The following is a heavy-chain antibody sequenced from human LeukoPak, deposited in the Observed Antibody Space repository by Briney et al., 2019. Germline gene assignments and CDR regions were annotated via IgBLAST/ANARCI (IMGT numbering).Heavy chain of an antibody. CDR3: AKDIAAGAHYYGVDV. CDR2: ISWDGGST. D-gene: IGHD6-13*01. Sequence: GGSLRLSCAASGFTFDDYAMHWVRQAPGKGLEWVSLISWDGGSTYYADSVKGRFTISRDNSKNSLYLQMNSLRAEDTALYYCAKDIAAGAHYYGVDVWGQGTTVTVSS. CDR1: GFTFDDYA. J-gene: IGHJ6*02. V-gene: IGHV3-43D*03.